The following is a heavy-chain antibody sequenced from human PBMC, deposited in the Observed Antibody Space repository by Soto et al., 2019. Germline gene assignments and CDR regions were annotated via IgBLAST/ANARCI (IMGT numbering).Heavy chain of an antibody. CDR1: GGSISIYY. Sequence: SETLSLTCTVSGGSISIYYWSWIRQPPGKGLEWIGYIYYSGSTNYNPSLKSRVTISVDTSKNQFSLKLSSVTAADTAVYYCARRVSYSASLDYWGQGTLVTVSS. D-gene: IGHD2-21*01. CDR2: IYYSGST. CDR3: ARRVSYSASLDY. V-gene: IGHV4-59*01. J-gene: IGHJ4*02.